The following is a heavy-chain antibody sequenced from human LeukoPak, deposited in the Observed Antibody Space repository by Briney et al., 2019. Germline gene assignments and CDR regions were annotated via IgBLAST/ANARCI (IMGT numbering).Heavy chain of an antibody. CDR3: ARDGGRRGWFDP. J-gene: IGHJ5*02. CDR2: IYDSGSP. Sequence: SSETLSLTCTVSVDSLRRYYWAWIRQPPGKGLEWIGYIYDSGSPNYNPSLKSRVTISLDTSKNQFSLMLNSVTPADTAVYFCARDGGRRGWFDPWGQGTLVTVSS. V-gene: IGHV4-59*01. CDR1: VDSLRRYY.